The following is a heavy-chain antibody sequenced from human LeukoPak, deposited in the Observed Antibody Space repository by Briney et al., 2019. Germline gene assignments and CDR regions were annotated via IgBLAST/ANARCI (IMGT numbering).Heavy chain of an antibody. CDR2: ISGSDST. J-gene: IGHJ3*02. V-gene: IGHV3-23*01. D-gene: IGHD6-13*01. CDR1: GFTFSSYA. Sequence: GGSLRLSCAASGFTFSSYAMSWVRQAPGKGLEWVSAISGSDSTYYADSVKGRFTISRDNSKNTLYLQMNSLRAEDTAVYYCARIRGSSWSAGAFDIWGQGTMVTVSA. CDR3: ARIRGSSWSAGAFDI.